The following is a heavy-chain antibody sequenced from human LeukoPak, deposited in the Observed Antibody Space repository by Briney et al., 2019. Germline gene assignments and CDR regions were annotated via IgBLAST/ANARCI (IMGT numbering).Heavy chain of an antibody. CDR3: ARDSRDFWSGYYRFDP. CDR2: IYYSGST. CDR1: GGSISSYY. D-gene: IGHD3-3*01. J-gene: IGHJ5*02. V-gene: IGHV4-59*01. Sequence: SETLSLTCTVSGGSISSYYWSWIRQPPGKGLEWSGYIYYSGSTNYNPSLKSRVTISVDTSKNQFSLKLSSVTAADTAVYYCARDSRDFWSGYYRFDPWGQGALVTVSS.